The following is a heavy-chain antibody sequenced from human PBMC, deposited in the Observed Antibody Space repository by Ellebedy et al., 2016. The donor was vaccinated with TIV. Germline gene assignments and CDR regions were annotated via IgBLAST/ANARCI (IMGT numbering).Heavy chain of an antibody. J-gene: IGHJ6*03. CDR2: IYSSGST. D-gene: IGHD2-21*02. V-gene: IGHV4-38-2*01. Sequence: ESLKISCAASGFSFSSYAMSWIRQAPGKGLEWIGSIYSSGSTYDNPSLKSRVTISLDTSKNHFSLKLSSVTAADTAVYYCARRDIVLVTVEEYYYCMDVWGKGTTVTVSS. CDR1: GFSFSSYA. CDR3: ARRDIVLVTVEEYYYCMDV.